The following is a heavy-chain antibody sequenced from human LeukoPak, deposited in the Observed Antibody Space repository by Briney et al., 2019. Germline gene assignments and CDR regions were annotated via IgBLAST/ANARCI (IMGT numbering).Heavy chain of an antibody. Sequence: GASVKVSCKASGYTFTGYYMHWVRQAPGQGLEWMGWINLNSGGTNYAQKFQGRVTMTRDTSISTAYMELSRLRSDDTAVYYCARGRSGWTEDAFDIWGQGTMVTVSS. V-gene: IGHV1-2*02. J-gene: IGHJ3*02. CDR1: GYTFTGYY. D-gene: IGHD6-19*01. CDR2: INLNSGGT. CDR3: ARGRSGWTEDAFDI.